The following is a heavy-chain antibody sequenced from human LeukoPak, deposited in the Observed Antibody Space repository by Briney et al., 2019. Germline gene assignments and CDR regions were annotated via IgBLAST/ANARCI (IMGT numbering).Heavy chain of an antibody. CDR3: AKGNYGSGSYPKKNYYYYYMDV. CDR1: GFTFSNSA. Sequence: GGSLRLSCAASGFTFSNSAMSWVRQAPGKGLEWVSAISGSGARTYYADSVKGRFTISRDNAKNSLYLQMNSLRAEDTALYYCAKGNYGSGSYPKKNYYYYYMDVWGKGTTVTISS. CDR2: ISGSGART. J-gene: IGHJ6*03. D-gene: IGHD3-10*01. V-gene: IGHV3-23*01.